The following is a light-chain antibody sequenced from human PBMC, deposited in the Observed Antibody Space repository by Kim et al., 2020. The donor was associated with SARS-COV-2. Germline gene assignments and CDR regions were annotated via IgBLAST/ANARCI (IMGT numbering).Light chain of an antibody. CDR3: SSYTSSSTPYV. CDR1: SSDIGDYNY. J-gene: IGLJ1*01. Sequence: QSALTQPASVSGSPGQSITISCTGTSSDIGDYNYVSWCQQHPGKAPKLMIYDVSNRPSGVSNRFSGSKSGNTASLTISGLQAEDEANYYCSSYTSSSTPYVFGTGTKVTVL. V-gene: IGLV2-14*03. CDR2: DVS.